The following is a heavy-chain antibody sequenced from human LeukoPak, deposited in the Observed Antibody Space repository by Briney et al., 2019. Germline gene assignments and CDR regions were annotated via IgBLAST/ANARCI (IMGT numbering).Heavy chain of an antibody. Sequence: GGSLRLSCAASGFTVNSNYKSWVRQAPGKGLEWVSVIYSGGSTYYADSVKGRFTISRDDSKNTLYLQMNSLRAEDTAIYYCARAYDSSGYYYDWFDPWGQGTLVTVSS. V-gene: IGHV3-66*01. CDR1: GFTVNSNY. CDR3: ARAYDSSGYYYDWFDP. J-gene: IGHJ5*02. D-gene: IGHD3-22*01. CDR2: IYSGGST.